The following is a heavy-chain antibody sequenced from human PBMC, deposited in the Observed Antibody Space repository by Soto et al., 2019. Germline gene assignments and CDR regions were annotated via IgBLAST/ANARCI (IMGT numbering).Heavy chain of an antibody. D-gene: IGHD3-22*01. J-gene: IGHJ4*02. V-gene: IGHV1-69*06. CDR3: ARAGGYDSSGYLKTPLGY. CDR2: IIPIFGTA. CDR1: GGTFSSYA. Sequence: QVQLVQSGAEVKKPGSSVKVSCKASGGTFSSYAISWVRQAPGQGLEWMGGIIPIFGTANYAQKFQGRVTITADKSPSTAYMELSSLRSEDTAVYYCARAGGYDSSGYLKTPLGYWGQGTLVTVSS.